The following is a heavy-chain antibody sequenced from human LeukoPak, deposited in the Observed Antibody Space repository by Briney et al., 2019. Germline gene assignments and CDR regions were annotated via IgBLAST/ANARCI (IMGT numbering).Heavy chain of an antibody. V-gene: IGHV4-39*07. D-gene: IGHD6-19*01. CDR2: VYYSGST. Sequence: KPSETLSLTCSVSGGSISLSYYYWGWIRQPPGKAPEWIGSVYYSGSTSNNPSLKSRVTISVDMSKNHFSLRLSSVTAADTAMYYCARGTLYSGWSYYFDYWGQGSQVTVSS. J-gene: IGHJ4*02. CDR1: GGSISLSYYY. CDR3: ARGTLYSGWSYYFDY.